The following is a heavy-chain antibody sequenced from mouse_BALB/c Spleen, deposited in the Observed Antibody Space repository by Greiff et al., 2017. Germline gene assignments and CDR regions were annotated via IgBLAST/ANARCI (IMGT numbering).Heavy chain of an antibody. D-gene: IGHD3-1*01. V-gene: IGHV1S81*02. Sequence: QVQLQQSGAELVKPGASVKLSCKASGYTFTSYWMHWVKQRPGQGLEWIGEINPSNGRTNYNEKFKSKATLTVDKSSSTAYMQLSSLTSEDSAVYYCARPAHAMDYWGQGTSVTVSA. J-gene: IGHJ4*01. CDR3: ARPAHAMDY. CDR2: INPSNGRT. CDR1: GYTFTSYW.